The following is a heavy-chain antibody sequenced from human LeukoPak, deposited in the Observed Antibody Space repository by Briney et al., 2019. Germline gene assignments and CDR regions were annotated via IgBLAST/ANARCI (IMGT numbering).Heavy chain of an antibody. CDR3: ATGGSGWSARDSDY. CDR2: IYYSGST. CDR1: GGSISSYY. D-gene: IGHD6-19*01. Sequence: SETLSLTCTVSGGSISSYYWSWIRQPPGKGLEWIGYIYYSGSTNYNPSLKSRVTISVDTSKNQFSLKLSSVTAADTAVYYCATGGSGWSARDSDYWGQGTLVTVSS. J-gene: IGHJ4*02. V-gene: IGHV4-59*01.